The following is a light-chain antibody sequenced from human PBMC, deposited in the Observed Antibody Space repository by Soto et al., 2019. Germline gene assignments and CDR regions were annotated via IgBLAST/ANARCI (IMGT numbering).Light chain of an antibody. CDR3: QQYNNWPL. V-gene: IGKV1-5*01. CDR1: QSINNW. Sequence: DIQMTQSPSTLSASVGDRVTITCRASQSINNWLAWYQQKPGKAPKFLIYDASNLESGVPSRFSGSASGTEFTLTISSLQSEDFAVYYCQQYNNWPLFGQGTKVDIK. J-gene: IGKJ1*01. CDR2: DAS.